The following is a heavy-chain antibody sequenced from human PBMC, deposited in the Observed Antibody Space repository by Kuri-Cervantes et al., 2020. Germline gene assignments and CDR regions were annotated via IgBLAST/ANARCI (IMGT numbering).Heavy chain of an antibody. CDR1: GGSFSGYY. Sequence: SETLSLTCAVYGGSFSGYYWSWIRQPPGKGLEWIGEINHSGSTNYNPSLKSRVTISVVTSRNQFSLKLSSVTAADTAVYYCARPLYYDSSGLFNFWGQGTLVTVSS. D-gene: IGHD3-22*01. V-gene: IGHV4-34*01. J-gene: IGHJ4*02. CDR3: ARPLYYDSSGLFNF. CDR2: INHSGST.